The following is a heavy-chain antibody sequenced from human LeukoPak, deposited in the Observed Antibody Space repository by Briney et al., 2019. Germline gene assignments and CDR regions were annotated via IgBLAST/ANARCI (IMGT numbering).Heavy chain of an antibody. Sequence: SETLSLTCAVYGGSFSGYYWSWIRQPPGKGLEWIGEINDSGRSNYSPSLKRGGTISVDAYKNQFSLTLSSVTAADTAVYYCARLPTDYDYVWGSSYWGQGTLVTVSS. CDR1: GGSFSGYY. D-gene: IGHD3-16*01. V-gene: IGHV4-34*01. J-gene: IGHJ4*02. CDR2: INDSGRS. CDR3: ARLPTDYDYVWGSSY.